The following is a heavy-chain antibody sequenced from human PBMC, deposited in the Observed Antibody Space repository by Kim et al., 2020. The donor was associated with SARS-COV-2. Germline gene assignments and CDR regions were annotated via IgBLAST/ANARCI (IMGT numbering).Heavy chain of an antibody. CDR3: TRAFIVAGTGDWFDP. D-gene: IGHD6-19*01. V-gene: IGHV3-49*03. Sequence: GGSLRLSCTASGFTFGDYTMSWFRKAPGKGLEWVGFIRSKADGGTTEYAASVKGRFTISRDDSKSIAYLQMNSLKTEDTAVYYCTRAFIVAGTGDWFDPWRQGPLLTVSS. J-gene: IGHJ5*02. CDR2: IRSKADGGTT. CDR1: GFTFGDYT.